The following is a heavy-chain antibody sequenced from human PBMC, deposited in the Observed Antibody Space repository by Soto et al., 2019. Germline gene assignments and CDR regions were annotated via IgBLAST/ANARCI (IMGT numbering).Heavy chain of an antibody. D-gene: IGHD2-8*02. J-gene: IGHJ6*02. CDR1: DHTFTYYG. CDR3: AATGGHYFGLDV. Sequence: QLQRLQSGGEVKKPGASVKVSCNSSDHTFTYYGINWVRQAPGQRLEWMGWISGYNGNTKYAQKFQDRVTISADTSTRTAYMEMRSLTSDDTAVYFCAATGGHYFGLDVWGQGTTVTVSS. CDR2: ISGYNGNT. V-gene: IGHV1-18*01.